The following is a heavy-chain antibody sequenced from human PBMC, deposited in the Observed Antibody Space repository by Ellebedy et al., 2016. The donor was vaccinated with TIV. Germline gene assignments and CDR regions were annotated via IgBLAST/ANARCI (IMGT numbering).Heavy chain of an antibody. CDR3: ARIVKDCGGGTCYGGDYSYGMDV. D-gene: IGHD2-15*01. J-gene: IGHJ6*02. CDR2: IDWDGNK. CDR1: GFSLPTSAMC. Sequence: SGPTLVXPTQTLTLTCTFSGFSLPTSAMCVNWIRQPPGQALEWLARIDWDGNKYYSTSLKTRLTVSKGSSKNQVVLTMTSMDPVDSATYYCARIVKDCGGGTCYGGDYSYGMDVWGQGTTVTVSS. V-gene: IGHV2-70*11.